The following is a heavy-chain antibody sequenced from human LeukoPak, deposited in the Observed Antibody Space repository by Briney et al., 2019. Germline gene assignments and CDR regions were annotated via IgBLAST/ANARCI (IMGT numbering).Heavy chain of an antibody. J-gene: IGHJ6*02. CDR2: IYYSGST. D-gene: IGHD3-9*01. CDR3: ARSQALFDWLLRDGMDV. Sequence: SETLSLTCTASGGSISSYYWSWIRQPPGKGLEWIGYIYYSGSTNYNPSLKSRVTISVDTSKNQFSLKLSSVTAADTAAYYCARSQALFDWLLRDGMDVWGQGTTVTVSS. V-gene: IGHV4-59*08. CDR1: GGSISSYY.